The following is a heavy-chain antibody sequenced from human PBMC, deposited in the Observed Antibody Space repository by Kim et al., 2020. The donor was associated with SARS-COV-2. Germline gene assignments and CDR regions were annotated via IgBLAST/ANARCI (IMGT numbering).Heavy chain of an antibody. D-gene: IGHD1-26*01. V-gene: IGHV1-69*13. CDR2: IIPIFGTA. CDR1: GGTFSSYA. Sequence: SVKVSCKASGGTFSSYAISWVRQAPGQGLEWMGGIIPIFGTANYAQKFQGRVTITADESTSTAYMELSSLRSEDTAVYYCARGLGRGGSRPGYYYYGMDVWGQGTTVTVSS. J-gene: IGHJ6*02. CDR3: ARGLGRGGSRPGYYYYGMDV.